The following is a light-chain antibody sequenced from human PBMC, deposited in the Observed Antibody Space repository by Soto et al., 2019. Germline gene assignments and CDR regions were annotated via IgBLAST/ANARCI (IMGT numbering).Light chain of an antibody. CDR3: SSYAGSNNYV. CDR1: SSDVGGYNY. V-gene: IGLV2-8*01. Sequence: QSALTQPPSASGSPGQSVTISCTGTSSDVGGYNYVSWYQQHPGKAPKLMIYEVSKQPSGVPDRFSGSKSGNTASLTVSGLQAEDEADYYCSSYAGSNNYVFGTGTKVTAL. CDR2: EVS. J-gene: IGLJ1*01.